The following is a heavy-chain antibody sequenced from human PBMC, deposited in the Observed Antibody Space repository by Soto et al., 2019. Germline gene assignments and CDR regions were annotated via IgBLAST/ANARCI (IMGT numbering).Heavy chain of an antibody. CDR1: GLTVSSNY. CDR3: ANGGGAFCGTDCYRAFDY. CDR2: IYRDGST. D-gene: IGHD2-21*02. V-gene: IGHV3-53*01. Sequence: EVQLVESGGGLIQPGGSLRLSCAASGLTVSSNYMSWVRQAPGKGLEWVSVIYRDGSTYYADSVKGRFTISRDHSKNTLDLKMNSLSADDTAVYFCANGGGAFCGTDCYRAFDYWGQGTLVTVSS. J-gene: IGHJ4*02.